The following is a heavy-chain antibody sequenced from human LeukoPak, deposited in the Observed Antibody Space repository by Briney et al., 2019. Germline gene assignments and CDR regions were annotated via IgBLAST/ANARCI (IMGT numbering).Heavy chain of an antibody. V-gene: IGHV3-48*01. CDR3: ARPGHYYYYYMDV. CDR2: ISSSSSTI. J-gene: IGHJ6*03. Sequence: PVGSLRLSCAASGFTFSSYSMNWVRQAPGKGLEWVSYISSSSSTIYYADSVKGRFTISRDNAKNSLYLQMNSLRAEDTAVYYCARPGHYYYYYMDVWGKGTTVTVSS. CDR1: GFTFSSYS.